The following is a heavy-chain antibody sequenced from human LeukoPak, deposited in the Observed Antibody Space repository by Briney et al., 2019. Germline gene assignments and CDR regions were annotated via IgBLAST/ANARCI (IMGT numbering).Heavy chain of an antibody. V-gene: IGHV4-59*11. CDR1: GGSINTHF. CDR2: VYYSGIT. CDR3: ARVRDAFDI. Sequence: KPSDTLSLTCTVSGGSINTHFWNWIRQPPGKGLEWIGNVYYSGITNYNPSLKSRVTISVDTSKNLFSLRLSSVTAADTAVYYCARVRDAFDIWGQGTMVTVSS. J-gene: IGHJ3*02.